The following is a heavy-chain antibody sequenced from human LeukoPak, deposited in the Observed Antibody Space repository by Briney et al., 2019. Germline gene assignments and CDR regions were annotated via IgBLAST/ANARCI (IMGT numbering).Heavy chain of an antibody. D-gene: IGHD6-6*01. CDR2: ISRSSSYI. CDR3: ARDRGGVAARRREGYYYYYGMDV. J-gene: IGHJ6*02. V-gene: IGHV3-21*01. CDR1: GFTFSSYS. Sequence: PGGSLRLSCAASGFTFSSYSMNWVRQAPGKRLERVSSISRSSSYIYYADSVKGRFTISRDNAKNSLYLQVNSLRAEDTAVYYCARDRGGVAARRREGYYYYYGMDVWGQGTTVTVSS.